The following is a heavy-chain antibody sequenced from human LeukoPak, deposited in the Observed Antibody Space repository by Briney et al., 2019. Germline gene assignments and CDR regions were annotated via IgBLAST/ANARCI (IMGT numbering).Heavy chain of an antibody. D-gene: IGHD4-11*01. Sequence: GGSLRLSYAASGFNFSSDAMSWVRQAPGKGLEWVSAISGSGGSTYYADSVKGRFTISRDNSKNTLYLQMNSLRAEDTAVYYCAKDLPPLTTEFFDWGQETLVTVSS. V-gene: IGHV3-23*01. CDR2: ISGSGGST. CDR1: GFNFSSDA. J-gene: IGHJ4*02. CDR3: AKDLPPLTTEFFD.